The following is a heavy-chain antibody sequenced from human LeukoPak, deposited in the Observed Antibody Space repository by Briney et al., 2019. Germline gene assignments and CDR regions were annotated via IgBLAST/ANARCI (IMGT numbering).Heavy chain of an antibody. CDR2: IWYDGSNK. CDR1: GFTFSSYG. J-gene: IGHJ6*02. CDR3: ARDWSYGSGSYPSFWYYYYGMDV. D-gene: IGHD3-10*01. V-gene: IGHV3-33*01. Sequence: GGSLRLSCAASGFTFSSYGMHWVRQAPGKGLEWVAVIWYDGSNKYYADSVKGRFTISRDNSKNTLYLQMNSLRAEDTAVYYCARDWSYGSGSYPSFWYYYYGMDVWGQGTTVTVSS.